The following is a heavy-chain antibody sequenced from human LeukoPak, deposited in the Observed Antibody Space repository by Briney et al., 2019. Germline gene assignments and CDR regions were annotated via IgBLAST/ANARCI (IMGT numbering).Heavy chain of an antibody. Sequence: GGSLRLSCAASGFTFSSYSMNWVRQAPGKGLEWVSYTSSSGSAVDYADSVKGRFTISRDNAKNSLYLQMNSLRAEDTAVYYCARAPSGSYSRFDPWGQGTLVTVSS. CDR3: ARAPSGSYSRFDP. J-gene: IGHJ5*02. CDR2: TSSSGSAV. D-gene: IGHD1-26*01. V-gene: IGHV3-48*01. CDR1: GFTFSSYS.